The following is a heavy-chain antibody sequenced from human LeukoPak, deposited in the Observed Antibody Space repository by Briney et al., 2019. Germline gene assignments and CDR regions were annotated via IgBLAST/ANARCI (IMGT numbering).Heavy chain of an antibody. D-gene: IGHD2-15*01. CDR2: MNPNSGNT. CDR3: VVVVVAAKDY. J-gene: IGHJ4*02. Sequence: ASVKVSCKASGGTFSTYTISWIRQAPGQGLEWMGWMNPNSGNTGYAQKFQGRVTMTRNTSISTAYMELSSLRSEDTAVYYCVVVVVAAKDYWGQGTLVTVSP. CDR1: GGTFSTYT. V-gene: IGHV1-8*02.